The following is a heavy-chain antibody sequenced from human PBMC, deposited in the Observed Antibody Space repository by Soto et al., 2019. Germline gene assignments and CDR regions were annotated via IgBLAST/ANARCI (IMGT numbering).Heavy chain of an antibody. Sequence: EVQLVESGGGLVKPGGSLRLSCAASGFTFSNAWMNWVRQAPGKGLEWVGRIKSKTDGGTTDYAAPVKGRFTISRDDSKNTLYVQVNILKTEDTAMYYCTTGRLDWYYYYYGMDVWGQGTTVTVSS. CDR3: TTGRLDWYYYYYGMDV. CDR1: GFTFSNAW. V-gene: IGHV3-15*01. CDR2: IKSKTDGGTT. D-gene: IGHD2-8*02. J-gene: IGHJ6*02.